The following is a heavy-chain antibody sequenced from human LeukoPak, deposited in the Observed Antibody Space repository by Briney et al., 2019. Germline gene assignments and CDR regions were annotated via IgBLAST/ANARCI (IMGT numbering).Heavy chain of an antibody. CDR2: IYSSGNT. D-gene: IGHD2-15*01. Sequence: SETLSLTCIVSGDSLIGRDYYWGWIPPTPGKGLEWIGSIYSSGNTYYNPSFQSGGTVSVDTSKNQWSLQLTSVPAADAATYYCARNPNLVVVVLPTPSFFDSWGQGTLVAVSS. V-gene: IGHV4-39*01. CDR3: ARNPNLVVVVLPTPSFFDS. J-gene: IGHJ4*02. CDR1: GDSLIGRDYY.